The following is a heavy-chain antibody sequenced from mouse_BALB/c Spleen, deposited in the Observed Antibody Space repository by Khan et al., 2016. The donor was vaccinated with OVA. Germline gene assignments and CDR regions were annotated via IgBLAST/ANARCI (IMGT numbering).Heavy chain of an antibody. CDR1: GYTFINYW. Sequence: QVQLKESGAELAKPGASVKMSCKASGYTFINYWILWVKQRPGQGLEWIGYINPSTGYTEYNQNFKDKATLTADKSSSTAYMQLSSLTYEESAVYYCARRGLRWDFDYWGQGTTLTAS. CDR3: ARRGLRWDFDY. J-gene: IGHJ2*01. D-gene: IGHD1-1*01. V-gene: IGHV1-7*01. CDR2: INPSTGYT.